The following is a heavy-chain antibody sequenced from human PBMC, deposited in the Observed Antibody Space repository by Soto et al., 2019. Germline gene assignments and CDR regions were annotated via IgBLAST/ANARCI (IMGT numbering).Heavy chain of an antibody. V-gene: IGHV3-21*01. CDR3: ARGGGGGDFIRNGMDV. CDR2: ISSSSTYI. Sequence: EVQLLESGGGLVQPGGSLRLSCAASGFTFSSSAMSWVRQAPGKGLEWVSSISSSSTYIYYVDSVKGRFTISRDNAKNSLYLEMNSLRAEDTAVYYCARGGGGGDFIRNGMDVWGQGTTVTVSS. CDR1: GFTFSSSA. D-gene: IGHD2-21*02. J-gene: IGHJ6*02.